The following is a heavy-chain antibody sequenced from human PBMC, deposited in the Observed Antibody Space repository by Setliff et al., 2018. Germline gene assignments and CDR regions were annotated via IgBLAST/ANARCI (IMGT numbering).Heavy chain of an antibody. CDR3: ARGSRPHYYDSSPRNA. D-gene: IGHD3-22*01. J-gene: IGHJ5*02. CDR1: GFTFSSYW. CDR2: INSDGSST. V-gene: IGHV3-74*01. Sequence: GSRRLSCAASGFTFSSYWMHWVRQAPGKGLVWVSRINSDGSSTSYADSVKGRFTISRDNAKNTLYLQMNSLRAEDTAVYYCARGSRPHYYDSSPRNAWGQGTLVTVSS.